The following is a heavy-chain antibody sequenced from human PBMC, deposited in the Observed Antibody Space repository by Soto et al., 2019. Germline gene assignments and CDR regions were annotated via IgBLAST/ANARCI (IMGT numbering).Heavy chain of an antibody. Sequence: QLQLQESGPGLVKPSETLSLTCTVSGGSISSSSYYWGWIRQPPGKGLEWIGSIYYSGSTYYNPSLKSRVTISVDTSKNQFSLKLSSVTAADTAVYYCARPKSTSGYYDSSGYYYGYFDLWGRGTLVTVSS. CDR1: GGSISSSSYY. V-gene: IGHV4-39*01. D-gene: IGHD3-22*01. CDR3: ARPKSTSGYYDSSGYYYGYFDL. CDR2: IYYSGST. J-gene: IGHJ2*01.